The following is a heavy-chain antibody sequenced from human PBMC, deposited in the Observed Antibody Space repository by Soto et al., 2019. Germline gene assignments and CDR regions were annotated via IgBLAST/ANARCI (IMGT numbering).Heavy chain of an antibody. CDR3: AKDLTVDYYDSSGYQNSFDY. D-gene: IGHD3-22*01. CDR1: GFTFSSYG. Sequence: GGSLRLSCAASGFTFSSYGMHWVRQAPGKGLEWVAVISYDGSNKYYADSVKGRFTISRDNSKNTLYLQMNSLGAEDTAVYYCAKDLTVDYYDSSGYQNSFDYWGQGTLVTVS. CDR2: ISYDGSNK. J-gene: IGHJ4*02. V-gene: IGHV3-30*18.